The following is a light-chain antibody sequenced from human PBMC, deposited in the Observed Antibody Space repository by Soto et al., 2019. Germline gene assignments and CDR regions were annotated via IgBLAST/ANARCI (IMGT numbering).Light chain of an antibody. CDR1: ISNVGDYNY. Sequence: QSALTQPASVSGWPGQTITISCTGTISNVGDYNYVSWYQQHPGKAPKLMIYDVSNRPSGLSDRFSGSKSGNTASLTISGLQAEDEADYYCSSYSSSGTLVMFGGGTKVTVL. CDR3: SSYSSSGTLVM. J-gene: IGLJ3*02. V-gene: IGLV2-14*01. CDR2: DVS.